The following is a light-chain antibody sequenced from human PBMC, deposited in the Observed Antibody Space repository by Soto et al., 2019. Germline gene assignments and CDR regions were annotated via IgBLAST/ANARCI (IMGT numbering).Light chain of an antibody. J-gene: IGKJ1*01. CDR3: HQYQSYPWT. Sequence: DIQMTQSPSTLSASVGDRVTITCQASQSINSWMAWYQQKAGKAPKLLIYKASNLQSGVPSRFSASGSGTEFTLAISGLQPDDFATYYCHQYQSYPWTFGQGTKVDIK. CDR1: QSINSW. V-gene: IGKV1-5*03. CDR2: KAS.